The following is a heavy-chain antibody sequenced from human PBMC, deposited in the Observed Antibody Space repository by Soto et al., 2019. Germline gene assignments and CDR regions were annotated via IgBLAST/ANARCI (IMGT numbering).Heavy chain of an antibody. CDR2: ISDSGTNT. CDR3: AKGAGSDSGRY. V-gene: IGHV3-23*01. J-gene: IGHJ4*02. CDR1: GFTFSSYA. Sequence: EVQLLESWGGLVQPGGSLRLSCAASGFTFSSYAMNWVRQAPGQGLEWVSGISDSGTNTYYADSVKGRFTISRDNSRNMVYLQMDSLRADDTAVFYCAKGAGSDSGRYWGQGTLVTVSS. D-gene: IGHD3-10*01.